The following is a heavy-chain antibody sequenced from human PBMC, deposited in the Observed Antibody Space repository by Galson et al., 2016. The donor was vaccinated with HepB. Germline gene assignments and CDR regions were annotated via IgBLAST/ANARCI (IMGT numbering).Heavy chain of an antibody. CDR1: GAMFRNYV. V-gene: IGHV1-69*13. J-gene: IGHJ4*02. CDR3: ARPANPSGDDPYYFDY. Sequence: SVKVSCKASGAMFRNYVIHWVRQAPGQGLERMGGIIPIFASPNYAQTFQGRVTITADESTTTAYMELSSLTSADTAVYYCARPANPSGDDPYYFDYWGQGTLVTVSS. D-gene: IGHD5-12*01. CDR2: IIPIFASP.